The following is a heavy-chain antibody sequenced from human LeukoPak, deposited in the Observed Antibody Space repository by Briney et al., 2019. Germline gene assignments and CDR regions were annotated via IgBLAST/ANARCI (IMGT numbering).Heavy chain of an antibody. CDR3: AREGSSYAPSEPFYFDY. CDR2: ISSGGYTT. Sequence: GGSLRLSCTDSGFTFSSHDMNWVRQAPGNGLEWVSYISSGGYTTRYADSVKGRFTISRNNAKNSLYLQMNSLRAGDTAVYYCAREGSSYAPSEPFYFDYWGQGTLVTVSS. D-gene: IGHD3-10*01. CDR1: GFTFSSHD. V-gene: IGHV3-48*03. J-gene: IGHJ4*02.